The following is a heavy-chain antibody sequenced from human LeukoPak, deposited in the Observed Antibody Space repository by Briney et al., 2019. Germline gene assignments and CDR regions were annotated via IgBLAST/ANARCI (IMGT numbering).Heavy chain of an antibody. D-gene: IGHD6-19*01. V-gene: IGHV4-59*01. Sequence: SETLSLTCTVSGGSISSYYWSWIRQPPGKGLEWIGYIYYSGSTNYNPSLKSRVTISVDTSKNQFSLKLSSVTAADTAVYYCARGAIAVAGTYYYYYGVDVWGKGTTVTVSS. CDR1: GGSISSYY. CDR3: ARGAIAVAGTYYYYYGVDV. J-gene: IGHJ6*04. CDR2: IYYSGST.